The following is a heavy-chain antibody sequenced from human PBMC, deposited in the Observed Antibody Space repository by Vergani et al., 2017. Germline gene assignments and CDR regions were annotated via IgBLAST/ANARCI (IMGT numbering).Heavy chain of an antibody. CDR1: GFSFSSGGYY. V-gene: IGHV4-31*03. J-gene: IGHJ6*03. Sequence: QVQLQESGPGLVKPSQTLSLTCTVSGFSFSSGGYYWICIRQHPGQGLEWIGYIYYSGSTYYNPSLKSRVTMSVDTSKNQFSLKLSSVTAADTAVYYFARGPGAYRLVYYYYMDGGGKGSTVTVSS. CDR2: IYYSGST. CDR3: ARGPGAYRLVYYYYMDG. D-gene: IGHD4-11*01.